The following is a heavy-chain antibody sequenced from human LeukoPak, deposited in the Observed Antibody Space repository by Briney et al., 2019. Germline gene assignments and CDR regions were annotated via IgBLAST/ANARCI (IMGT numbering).Heavy chain of an antibody. CDR1: GFTFSSYS. CDR2: ISSSSSYI. CDR3: ASIVVVSPDDAFDI. V-gene: IGHV3-21*01. Sequence: PGGSLRLSCAAPGFTFSSYSMNWVRQAPGKGLEWVSSISSSSSYIYHADSVKGRFTISRDNAKNSLYLQMNSLRAEDTAVYYCASIVVVSPDDAFDIWGQGTMVTVSS. J-gene: IGHJ3*02. D-gene: IGHD2-21*01.